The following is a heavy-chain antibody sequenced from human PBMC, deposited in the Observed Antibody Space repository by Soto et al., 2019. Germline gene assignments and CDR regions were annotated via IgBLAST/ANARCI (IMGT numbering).Heavy chain of an antibody. D-gene: IGHD6-13*01. V-gene: IGHV3-11*01. J-gene: IGHJ4*02. CDR3: ARDTVAAKPDF. Sequence: QLQLVESGGGLVKPGGSLRLSCAASGFNFGDYYMSWIRQAPGRGLEWVSYTSSSGKTVYYADFVRGRFTISRDNAKNSLYLQMNSLSAEDTAVYYCARDTVAAKPDFWGQGTLVTVSS. CDR2: TSSSGKTV. CDR1: GFNFGDYY.